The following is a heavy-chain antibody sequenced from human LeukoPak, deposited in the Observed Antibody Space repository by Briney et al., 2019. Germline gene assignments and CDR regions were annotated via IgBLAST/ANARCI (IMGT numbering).Heavy chain of an antibody. D-gene: IGHD3-3*01. J-gene: IGHJ6*02. V-gene: IGHV4-4*07. CDR3: ARVSPYDFWSGYYYYYYGMDV. CDR2: IYTSGST. CDR1: GGSIRSYY. Sequence: SETLSLTCTVSGGSIRSYYWSWIRQPARKGLGWIGPIYTSGSTNYHPSLKSRVTMSVDTSKNQFSLKLSSVTAADTAVYYCARVSPYDFWSGYYYYYYGMDVWGQGTTVTVSS.